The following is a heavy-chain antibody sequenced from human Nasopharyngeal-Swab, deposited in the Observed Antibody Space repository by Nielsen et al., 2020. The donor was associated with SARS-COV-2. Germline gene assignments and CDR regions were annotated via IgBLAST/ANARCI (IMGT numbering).Heavy chain of an antibody. CDR2: TYYRSKWYN. CDR1: GDSVSSNSAA. CDR3: ARARGAYGDYYYYYYTDV. J-gene: IGHJ6*03. V-gene: IGHV6-1*01. D-gene: IGHD4-17*01. Sequence: SQTLSLTGAISGDSVSSNSAAWNWIRQSPSRGLEWLGRTYYRSKWYNDYAVSVKSRITINPDTSKNQFSLHLNSVTPEDTAVYYCARARGAYGDYYYYYYTDVWGKGTTVTVSS.